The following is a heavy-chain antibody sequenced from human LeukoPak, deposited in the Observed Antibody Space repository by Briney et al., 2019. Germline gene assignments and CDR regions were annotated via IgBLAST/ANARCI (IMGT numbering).Heavy chain of an antibody. CDR2: ISGSGGST. J-gene: IGHJ3*02. V-gene: IGHV3-23*01. CDR1: GFTFSSYA. CDR3: AKDTRATMTGSDAFDI. D-gene: IGHD3-9*01. Sequence: GGSLRLSCAASGFTFSSYAMSWVRQAPEKGLEWVSAISGSGGSTYYADSVKGRFTISRDNSKNTLYLQMNSLRAEDTAVYYCAKDTRATMTGSDAFDIWGQGTMVTVSS.